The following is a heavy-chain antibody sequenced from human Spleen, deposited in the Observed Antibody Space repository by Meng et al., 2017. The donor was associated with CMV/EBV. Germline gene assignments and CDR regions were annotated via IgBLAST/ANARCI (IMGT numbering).Heavy chain of an antibody. D-gene: IGHD1-26*01. J-gene: IGHJ3*02. CDR2: INPNSGGT. Sequence: ASVKVSCKASGYNFTGYYIHWVRQAPGQGLEWMGWINPNSGGTNYAQKFQGRVSMTRETSISTAYMELRSLRSDDTAVYYCVRDWECIARSDFFDIWGQGTTVTVSS. V-gene: IGHV1-2*02. CDR3: VRDWECIARSDFFDI. CDR1: GYNFTGYY.